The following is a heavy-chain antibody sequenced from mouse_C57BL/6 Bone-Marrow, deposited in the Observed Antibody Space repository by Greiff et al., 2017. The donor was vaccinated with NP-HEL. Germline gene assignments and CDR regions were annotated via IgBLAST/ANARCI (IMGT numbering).Heavy chain of an antibody. D-gene: IGHD1-1*02. CDR1: GYTFTSYW. CDR3: ARYGGDYAMDY. CDR2: IDPNSGGT. V-gene: IGHV1-72*01. J-gene: IGHJ4*01. Sequence: QVQLKQPGAELVKPGASVKLSCKASGYTFTSYWMHWVKQRPGRGLEWIGRIDPNSGGTKYNEKFKSKATLTVDKPSSTAYMQLSSLTSEDSAVYYCARYGGDYAMDYWGQGTSVTVSS.